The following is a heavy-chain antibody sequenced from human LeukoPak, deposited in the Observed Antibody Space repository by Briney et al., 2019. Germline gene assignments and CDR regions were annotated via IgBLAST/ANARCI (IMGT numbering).Heavy chain of an antibody. Sequence: GGSLRLSCAASGFSFGDYAMHWVRQAPGKGLEWVSLITGDSAGTYYADSVKGRFTISRDNSKNSLYLQMNGLRTEDTALYYCAKEGPIAVANYFDYWGQGTLVTVSS. D-gene: IGHD6-19*01. CDR2: ITGDSAGT. CDR1: GFSFGDYA. V-gene: IGHV3-43*02. J-gene: IGHJ4*02. CDR3: AKEGPIAVANYFDY.